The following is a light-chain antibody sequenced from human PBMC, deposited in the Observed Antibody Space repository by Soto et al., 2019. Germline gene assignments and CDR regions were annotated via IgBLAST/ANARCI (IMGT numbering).Light chain of an antibody. V-gene: IGKV1-5*01. J-gene: IGKJ4*01. Sequence: EIPMTQSPSTLSVSVRDSVNIXCRASQSPRSRFVWFKQKPGKAPKLLTYEASSLKSGGPTRFSGSGSGTEFTRTIDSRQSEDFAIYFGQQYNNWPGTFGGGTKVDIK. CDR3: QQYNNWPGT. CDR1: QSPRSR. CDR2: EAS.